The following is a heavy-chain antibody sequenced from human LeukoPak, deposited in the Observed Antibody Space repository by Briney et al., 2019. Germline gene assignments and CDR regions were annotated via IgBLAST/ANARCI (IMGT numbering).Heavy chain of an antibody. J-gene: IGHJ6*03. CDR1: GGSFSNYY. CDR3: ARRWNYGRNYYIDV. V-gene: IGHV4-34*01. Sequence: PSETLSLTCAVYGGSFSNYYWNWIRQTPGKGLEWLGEINDRGRANYNPSLMSRVTVSVDTSKNQFSLRLTSVTATDTAIYYCARRWNYGRNYYIDVWGKGATVGVSS. CDR2: INDRGRA. D-gene: IGHD1-7*01.